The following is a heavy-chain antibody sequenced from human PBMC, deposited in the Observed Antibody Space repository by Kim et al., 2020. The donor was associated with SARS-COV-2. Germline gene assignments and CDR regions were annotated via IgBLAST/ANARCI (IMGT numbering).Heavy chain of an antibody. CDR2: FDPNNGGT. D-gene: IGHD3-22*01. CDR1: GYTFTGLS. V-gene: IGHV1-24*01. CDR3: ATVDSSGYYKEYYFDY. J-gene: IGHJ4*02. Sequence: ASVKVSCKVSGYTFTGLSMHWVRQAPGKGLEWMGRFDPNNGGTIYAQKFQGRVTMTEDTSTDTAYMELSSLRSEDTAVYYCATVDSSGYYKEYYFDYWGQGTLVTVSS.